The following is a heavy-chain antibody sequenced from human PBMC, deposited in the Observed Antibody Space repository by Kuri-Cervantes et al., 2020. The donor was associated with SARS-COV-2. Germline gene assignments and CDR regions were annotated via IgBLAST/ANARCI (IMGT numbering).Heavy chain of an antibody. D-gene: IGHD3-3*01. CDR1: GFTFSSYS. CDR2: IRYDGSNK. Sequence: GESLKISCAASGFTFSSYSMNWVRQAPGKGLEWVAFIRYDGSNKYYADSVKGRFTISRDNSKNTLYLQMNSLRAEDTAVYYCARGRYDFWSGFFPPTLWGQGTLVTVSS. CDR3: ARGRYDFWSGFFPPTL. J-gene: IGHJ4*02. V-gene: IGHV3-30*02.